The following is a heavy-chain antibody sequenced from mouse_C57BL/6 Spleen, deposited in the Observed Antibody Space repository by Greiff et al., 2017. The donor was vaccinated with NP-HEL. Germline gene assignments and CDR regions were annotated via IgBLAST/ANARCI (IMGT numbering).Heavy chain of an antibody. J-gene: IGHJ2*01. Sequence: EVQLQQSGPGLVKPSQSLSLTCTVTGYSITSGYGWNWIRQFPGNKLEWMGYISYSGSTNYNPSLKSRISITRDTSKNQSFLQLKSVTTEDTATYYCARTARIKYWGQGTTLTVSS. CDR1: GYSITSGYG. V-gene: IGHV3-2*02. CDR3: ARTARIKY. D-gene: IGHD1-2*01. CDR2: ISYSGST.